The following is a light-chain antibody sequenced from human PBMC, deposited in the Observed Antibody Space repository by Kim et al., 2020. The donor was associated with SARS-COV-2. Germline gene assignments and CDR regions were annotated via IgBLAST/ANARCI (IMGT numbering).Light chain of an antibody. CDR3: QTWGTGSHVV. CDR2: LNSDGSH. CDR1: SWHISYA. J-gene: IGLJ2*01. V-gene: IGLV4-69*01. Sequence: QLVLTQSPSASASLGASVKLTCTLSSWHISYAIAWHQQQPEKGPRYLMKLNSDGSHSKGDGIPDRFSGSSSGAERYLTISSLQSEDEADYYCQTWGTGSHVVFGGGTQLTVL.